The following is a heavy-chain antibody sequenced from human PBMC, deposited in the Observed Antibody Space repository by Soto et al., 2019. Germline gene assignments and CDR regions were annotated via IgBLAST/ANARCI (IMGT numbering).Heavy chain of an antibody. D-gene: IGHD1-26*01. V-gene: IGHV1-18*04. CDR1: GYNFMRYG. Sequence: QVQLVQSGAEVKKPGASVKVSCKASGYNFMRYGFTWVRQAPGQGLEWMGWINVDNGETKYPQKIQGRVTMTTDTSTSTVYMELWSLTSDDTAVYYCARWISGGYSDWFDPWGHGTLVTVSS. CDR2: INVDNGET. J-gene: IGHJ5*02. CDR3: ARWISGGYSDWFDP.